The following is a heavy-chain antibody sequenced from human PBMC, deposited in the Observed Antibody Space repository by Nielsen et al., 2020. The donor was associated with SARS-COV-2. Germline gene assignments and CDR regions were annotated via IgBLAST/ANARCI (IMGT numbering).Heavy chain of an antibody. CDR2: ISWNSGSI. CDR1: GFTFDDYA. CDR3: AIEEGY. J-gene: IGHJ4*02. V-gene: IGHV3-9*01. Sequence: SLKISCAASGFTFDDYAMHWVRQAPGKGLEWVSGISWNSGSIGYADSVKGRFTISRDNAKNSLYLQMNSLRAEDTAVYYCAIEEGYWGQGTLVTVSS.